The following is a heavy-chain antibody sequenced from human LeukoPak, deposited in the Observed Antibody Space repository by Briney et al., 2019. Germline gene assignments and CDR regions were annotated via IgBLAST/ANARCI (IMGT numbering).Heavy chain of an antibody. CDR2: IWYDGSNK. Sequence: GGSLRLSCATSGFTFSSYGMPWVRQAPGKGLEWVAVIWYDGSNKYYADSVKGRFTISRDNSKNTLYLQMNSLRAEDTAVYHCARGYCSGGSCYSGSVWGQGTLVTVSS. V-gene: IGHV3-33*01. J-gene: IGHJ4*02. CDR3: ARGYCSGGSCYSGSV. D-gene: IGHD2-15*01. CDR1: GFTFSSYG.